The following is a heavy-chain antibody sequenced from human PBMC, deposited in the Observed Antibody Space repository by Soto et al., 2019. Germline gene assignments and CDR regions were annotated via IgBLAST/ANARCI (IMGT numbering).Heavy chain of an antibody. Sequence: QMQLVQSGPEVKKPGTSVRVSCKASGFTFSTSAMQWVRQSRGQRLEWIGWIVVGSGNTNYAQKCQERVTITRDMSTSTAYMELSSLRSEDTAVYYCATQGIAVAGGYYGMDVWGQGTTVTVSS. CDR3: ATQGIAVAGGYYGMDV. CDR2: IVVGSGNT. V-gene: IGHV1-58*02. D-gene: IGHD6-19*01. CDR1: GFTFSTSA. J-gene: IGHJ6*02.